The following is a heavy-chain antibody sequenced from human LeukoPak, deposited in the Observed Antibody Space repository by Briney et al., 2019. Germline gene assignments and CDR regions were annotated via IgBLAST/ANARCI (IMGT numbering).Heavy chain of an antibody. CDR2: IYYDGRT. CDR3: ARVRKVTMVRGVIPYFDY. CDR1: GGSITSYY. J-gene: IGHJ4*02. Sequence: SETLSLTCTVSGGSITSYYWSWIRQPPGKGLEWIGYIYYDGRTNYNPSLKSRVTISGDTSKNQFSLKLSSVTAADTAVYYCARVRKVTMVRGVIPYFDYWGQGTLVTVSS. V-gene: IGHV4-59*12. D-gene: IGHD3-10*01.